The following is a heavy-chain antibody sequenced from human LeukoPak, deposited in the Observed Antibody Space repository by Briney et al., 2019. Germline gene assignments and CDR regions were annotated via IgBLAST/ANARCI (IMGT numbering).Heavy chain of an antibody. J-gene: IGHJ5*02. CDR2: IYYSGST. CDR1: GDSISKYY. V-gene: IGHV4-59*12. D-gene: IGHD2-2*01. Sequence: SETLSLTCTVSGDSISKYYWSWIRQPPGKGLEWIGYIYYSGSTNYNPSLKSRVTMSVDTSKNQFSLKLTSVTAADTAVYYCARYRSYCTSTTCYRDWFDPWGQGTLVTVSS. CDR3: ARYRSYCTSTTCYRDWFDP.